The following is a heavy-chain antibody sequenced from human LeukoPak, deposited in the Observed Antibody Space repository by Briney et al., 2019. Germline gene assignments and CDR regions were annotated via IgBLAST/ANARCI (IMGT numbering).Heavy chain of an antibody. CDR3: AAPGGGYCSGGSCYGRPSTYNWFDP. CDR2: IVVGSGDT. V-gene: IGHV1-58*01. J-gene: IGHJ5*02. D-gene: IGHD2-15*01. Sequence: SVKVSCKASGFTFTSSAVQWVRQARGQRLEWIGWIVVGSGDTNYAQKFQERVTITRDMSTSTAYMELSSLRSEDTAVYYCAAPGGGYCSGGSCYGRPSTYNWFDPWGQGTLVTVSS. CDR1: GFTFTSSA.